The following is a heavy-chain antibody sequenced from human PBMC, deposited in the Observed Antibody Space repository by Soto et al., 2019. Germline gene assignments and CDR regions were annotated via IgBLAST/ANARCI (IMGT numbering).Heavy chain of an antibody. V-gene: IGHV3-23*01. CDR3: AKGVIDRGANA. J-gene: IGHJ5*02. Sequence: GGSLRLSCAASGFNFRNFPMTWVRQVPGQGLEYVSSITSSGEQTFYADSVKGRFSIPRDNSKGILHLQMNSLRAEDTAIYHCAKGVIDRGANAWGQGTVVTVSS. CDR1: GFNFRNFP. CDR2: ITSSGEQT. D-gene: IGHD2-8*01.